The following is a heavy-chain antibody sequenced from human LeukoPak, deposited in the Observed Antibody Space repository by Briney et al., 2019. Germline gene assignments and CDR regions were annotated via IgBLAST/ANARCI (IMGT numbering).Heavy chain of an antibody. D-gene: IGHD6-6*01. CDR2: INDSGSV. CDR1: GGSFSGYY. CDR3: ARYEEYSRSRDY. V-gene: IGHV4-34*01. Sequence: SETLSLTCAVYGGSFSGYYWSWIRQPPGKGLEWIGEINDSGSVNHSPSLKSRVTISVDTSKNQFSLKLRSVTAADTAIYFCARYEEYSRSRDYWGRGTLVTVSS. J-gene: IGHJ4*02.